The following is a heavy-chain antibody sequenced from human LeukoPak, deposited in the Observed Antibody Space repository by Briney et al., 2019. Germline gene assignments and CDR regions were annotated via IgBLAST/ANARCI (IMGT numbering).Heavy chain of an antibody. CDR2: ISYDGSSK. J-gene: IGHJ4*02. V-gene: IGHV3-30-3*01. CDR3: ARSGYCSSTSCLKAFDY. CDR1: GFTFSSYA. D-gene: IGHD2-2*01. Sequence: GGSLRLSCAASGFTFSSYAMHWVRQAPGKGLEWVAVISYDGSSKYYADSVKGRFTISRDNSKNTLYLQMNSLRAEDTAVYYCARSGYCSSTSCLKAFDYWGQGTLVTVSS.